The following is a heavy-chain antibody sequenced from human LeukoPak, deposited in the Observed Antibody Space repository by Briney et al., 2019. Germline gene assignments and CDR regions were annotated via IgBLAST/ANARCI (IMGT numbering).Heavy chain of an antibody. CDR2: ISGSGDTT. D-gene: IGHD5-24*01. J-gene: IGHJ4*02. Sequence: GSLRLSCATSGFIFSNYAVNWVRQAPGKGLEWVSIISGSGDTTYYADSVKGRFTVSRDNSRSTLYLQMNSLRVEDTAVYYCAKDNGYNSVGYFDSWGQGTLVTVSS. V-gene: IGHV3-23*01. CDR1: GFIFSNYA. CDR3: AKDNGYNSVGYFDS.